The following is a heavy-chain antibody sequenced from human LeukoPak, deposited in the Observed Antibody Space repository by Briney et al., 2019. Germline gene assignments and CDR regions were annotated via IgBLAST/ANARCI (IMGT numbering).Heavy chain of an antibody. V-gene: IGHV3-48*01. Sequence: GGSLRPSCAASGFTFNTYSMNWVRQAPGKGLEWISYISESSDTIYYADSVKGRFTISRDNAKNSLYLQMNSLRAEDTALYYCARRFDYWGQGTLVTVSS. CDR1: GFTFNTYS. J-gene: IGHJ4*02. CDR3: ARRFDY. CDR2: ISESSDTI.